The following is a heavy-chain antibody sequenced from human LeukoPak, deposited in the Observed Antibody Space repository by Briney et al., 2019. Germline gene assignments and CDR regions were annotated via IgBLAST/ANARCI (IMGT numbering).Heavy chain of an antibody. J-gene: IGHJ5*02. CDR2: IIPIFGTA. Sequence: SVKVSCKASGGTFSSYAISWVRQAPGQGLEWMGGIIPIFGTANYAQKFQGRATITADESTSTAYMELSSLRSEDTAVYYCARVSPAVFTMVRGFNWFDPWGQGTLVTVSS. D-gene: IGHD3-10*01. CDR1: GGTFSSYA. CDR3: ARVSPAVFTMVRGFNWFDP. V-gene: IGHV1-69*13.